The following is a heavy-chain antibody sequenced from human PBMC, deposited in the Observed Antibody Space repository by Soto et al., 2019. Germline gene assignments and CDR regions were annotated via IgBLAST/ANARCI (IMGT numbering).Heavy chain of an antibody. V-gene: IGHV3-53*01. D-gene: IGHD2-2*03. CDR2: IFIGGTT. CDR1: GFTVSTSQ. Sequence: GGSLRLSCAASGFTVSTSQMTWVRQAPGKGLEWVSVIFIGGTTQYAESVKGRFTISRDKSENTVVLQMNSVRAEDTAVYYCIRERNWIRDYWSQGMLVTVSS. CDR3: IRERNWIRDY. J-gene: IGHJ4*02.